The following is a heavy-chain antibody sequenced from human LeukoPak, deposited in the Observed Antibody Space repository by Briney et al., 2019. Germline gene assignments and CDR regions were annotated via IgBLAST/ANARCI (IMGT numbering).Heavy chain of an antibody. J-gene: IGHJ4*02. D-gene: IGHD3-22*01. V-gene: IGHV3-48*03. CDR3: ARHVVAVGFDY. CDR1: GFTFSSYE. CDR2: ISSSGSTI. Sequence: GVSLRLSCAASGFTFSSYEMNWVRQAPGKGLEGVSYISSSGSTIYYAASVKGRFTISRDNAKNSLYLQMNSLRVEDTAVYYCARHVVAVGFDYWGQGTLVTVSS.